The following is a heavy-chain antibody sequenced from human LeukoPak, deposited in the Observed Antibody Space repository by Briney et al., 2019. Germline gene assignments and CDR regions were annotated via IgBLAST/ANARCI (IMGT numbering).Heavy chain of an antibody. V-gene: IGHV4-61*02. Sequence: SETLSLTCTVSGDSISSDNYYWSWIRQPAGKGLEWIGRIDRSGSSNYKPFLKSRVTISVDTSKNQFSLKLTSVTAADTAVYYCAKGAGPPWFDPWGQGILVTVSS. J-gene: IGHJ5*02. CDR2: IDRSGSS. CDR3: AKGAGPPWFDP. CDR1: GDSISSDNYY. D-gene: IGHD6-19*01.